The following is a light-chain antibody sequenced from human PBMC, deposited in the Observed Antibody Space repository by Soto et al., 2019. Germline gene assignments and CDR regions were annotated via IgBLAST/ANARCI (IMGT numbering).Light chain of an antibody. V-gene: IGLV2-11*01. Sequence: QSVLTQPRSVSGSPGQSVTISCTGTSSDVGGYNYVSWYQQHPGKAPKLMIYDVSKRPSGVPDRFSGSKSGNTASLTISGLQAEDEADYYCCSYAASYPLYVFGTGTKV. J-gene: IGLJ1*01. CDR2: DVS. CDR3: CSYAASYPLYV. CDR1: SSDVGGYNY.